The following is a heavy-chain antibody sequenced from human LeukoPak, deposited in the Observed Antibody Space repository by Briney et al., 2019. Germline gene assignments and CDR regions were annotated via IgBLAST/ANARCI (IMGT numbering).Heavy chain of an antibody. J-gene: IGHJ5*02. V-gene: IGHV4-30-2*01. D-gene: IGHD2-15*01. CDR1: GDSLSSSRYS. CDR2: IYHGGST. CDR3: ARMVVDITRYFDL. Sequence: SHTLSLTCTVSGDSLSSSRYSWRWLRHPPRHGLEWIGYIYHGGSTHYNPSVESRVTLSMDRSKKQFYLKLTSATAADTAVYYCARMVVDITRYFDLWGQGTLVTVSS.